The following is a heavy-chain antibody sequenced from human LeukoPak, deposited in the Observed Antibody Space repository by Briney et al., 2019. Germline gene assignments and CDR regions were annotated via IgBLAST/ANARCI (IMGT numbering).Heavy chain of an antibody. CDR3: ARQQQMVLDAFDI. J-gene: IGHJ3*02. Sequence: GESLKISFRGSGXSFATYCIGWVRQMPGKGVEWMGIIYPGDSDTRYSPSFQGQVTISADKSIGTAYLQWSSLKASDTAMYYCARQQQMVLDAFDIWGQGTMVTVSS. V-gene: IGHV5-51*01. CDR1: GXSFATYC. CDR2: IYPGDSDT. D-gene: IGHD6-13*01.